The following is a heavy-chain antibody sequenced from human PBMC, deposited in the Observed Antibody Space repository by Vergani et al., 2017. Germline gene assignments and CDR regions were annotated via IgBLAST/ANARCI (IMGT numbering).Heavy chain of an antibody. CDR1: GFTFSSYA. V-gene: IGHV3-23*01. CDR3: ARDLRDYYGSGSYYS. D-gene: IGHD3-10*01. Sequence: EVQLLESGGGLVQPGGSLRLSCAASGFTFSSYAMSWVRQAPGKGLEWVSAISGSGGSTYYADSVKGRFTISRDNSKNTLYLQMNSLRAEDTAVYYCARDLRDYYGSGSYYSWGQGTLVTVSS. CDR2: ISGSGGST. J-gene: IGHJ4*02.